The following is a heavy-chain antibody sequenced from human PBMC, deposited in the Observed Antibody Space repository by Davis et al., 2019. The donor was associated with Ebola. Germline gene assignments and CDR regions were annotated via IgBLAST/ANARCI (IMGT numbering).Heavy chain of an antibody. Sequence: SETLSLTCAVYGGSSSGYYWSWIRQPPGKGLEWIGEINHSGSTNYNPSLKSRVTISVDKSKNQFSLKLSSVTAADTAVYYCARDYGGDYFDYWGQGTLVTVSS. CDR1: GGSSSGYY. CDR3: ARDYGGDYFDY. CDR2: INHSGST. J-gene: IGHJ4*02. V-gene: IGHV4-34*01. D-gene: IGHD4-23*01.